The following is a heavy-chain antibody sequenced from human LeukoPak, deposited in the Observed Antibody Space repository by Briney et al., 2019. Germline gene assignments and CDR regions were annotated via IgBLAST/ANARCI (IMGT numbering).Heavy chain of an antibody. V-gene: IGHV3-23*01. CDR2: INGSGGST. CDR1: GFTFSSSA. Sequence: PGGLLRLSCATSGFTFSSSARSSVRQAPGKGLAWVSAINGSGGSTYYAESDKGRFTISRDNGKNSLYPQMNSLRAEDTAIYYCARGTFSMDSRGWYVGVWGQGTLVTVSS. D-gene: IGHD6-19*01. CDR3: ARGTFSMDSRGWYVGV. J-gene: IGHJ4*02.